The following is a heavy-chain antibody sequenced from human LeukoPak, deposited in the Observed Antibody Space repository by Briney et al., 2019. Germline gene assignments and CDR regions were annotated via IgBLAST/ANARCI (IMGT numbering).Heavy chain of an antibody. V-gene: IGHV4-34*01. Sequence: SETLSLTCAVYGGSYSGYYWSWIRQPPGKGLEWIGEINHSGSTNYNPSLKSRVTISVDTSKNQFSLKLSSVTAADTAVYYCARGLDWFDPWGQGTLVTVSS. CDR3: ARGLDWFDP. CDR1: GGSYSGYY. CDR2: INHSGST. J-gene: IGHJ5*02.